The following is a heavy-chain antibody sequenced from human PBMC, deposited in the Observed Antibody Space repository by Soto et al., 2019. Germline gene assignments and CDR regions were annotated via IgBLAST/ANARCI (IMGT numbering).Heavy chain of an antibody. CDR1: GGSFSGYY. J-gene: IGHJ6*02. D-gene: IGHD6-13*01. V-gene: IGHV4-34*01. CDR2: INHSGST. Sequence: PSETLSLTCAVYGGSFSGYYWSWIRQPPGKGLEWIGEINHSGSTNYNPSLKSRVTISVDTSKNQFSLKLSSVTAADTAVYYCARGDPRRAAVGMVGYYYYGMDVWGQGTTVTVSS. CDR3: ARGDPRRAAVGMVGYYYYGMDV.